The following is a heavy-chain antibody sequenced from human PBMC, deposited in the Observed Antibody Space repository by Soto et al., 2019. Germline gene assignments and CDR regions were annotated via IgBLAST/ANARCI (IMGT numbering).Heavy chain of an antibody. Sequence: ASVKVSCKASRYAFTSYGISWVRQPPAQGLEWIGWRIAYNGNTNYAQKLAGRVTMTTDTATSTAYMQLRILRSHDTAVYYCSRGRRLRFYDLEFDDGGQGSLVTVSA. CDR3: SRGRRLRFYDLEFDD. J-gene: IGHJ4*02. CDR1: RYAFTSYG. CDR2: RIAYNGNT. D-gene: IGHD3-3*01. V-gene: IGHV1-18*01.